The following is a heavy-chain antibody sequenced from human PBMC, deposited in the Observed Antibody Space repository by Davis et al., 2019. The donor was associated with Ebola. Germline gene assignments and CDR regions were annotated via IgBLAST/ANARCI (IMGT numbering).Heavy chain of an antibody. J-gene: IGHJ4*02. Sequence: SAKVFCMASGGTFSSYTISWVRQAPGRGLEWIGRIIPILGIANYAQKFQGRVTITADKSTSTAYLDLSSLRSDDTAVFYCARATFGYNSGWYADYWGQGTLVTVSS. CDR3: ARATFGYNSGWYADY. CDR2: IIPILGIA. CDR1: GGTFSSYT. D-gene: IGHD6-19*01. V-gene: IGHV1-69*02.